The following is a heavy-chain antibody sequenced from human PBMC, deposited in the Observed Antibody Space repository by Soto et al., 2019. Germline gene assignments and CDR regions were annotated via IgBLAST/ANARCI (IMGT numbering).Heavy chain of an antibody. Sequence: ASVKGSCKASGYTFTGYYMHWVRQAPGQGLEWMGWINPNSGGTNYAQKFQGWVTMTRDTSISTAYMELSRLRSDDTAVYYCARLYSYGALDYWGQGTLVTVSS. J-gene: IGHJ4*02. V-gene: IGHV1-2*04. CDR2: INPNSGGT. CDR1: GYTFTGYY. D-gene: IGHD5-18*01. CDR3: ARLYSYGALDY.